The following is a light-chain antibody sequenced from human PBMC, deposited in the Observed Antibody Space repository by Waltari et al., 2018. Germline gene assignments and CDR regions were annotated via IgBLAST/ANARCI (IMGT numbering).Light chain of an antibody. CDR1: SVGDYNF. J-gene: IGLJ2*01. CDR2: DIS. Sequence: QSALTQPRSVSGSPGQSVTISCTGTSVGDYNFVPRYQQLPGKVPKLLIYDISKWPSGVPNRFSGSKSGNTASLTISGLQADDEADYYCCSYAGSHTNLIFGGGTRLTVL. CDR3: CSYAGSHTNLI. V-gene: IGLV2-11*01.